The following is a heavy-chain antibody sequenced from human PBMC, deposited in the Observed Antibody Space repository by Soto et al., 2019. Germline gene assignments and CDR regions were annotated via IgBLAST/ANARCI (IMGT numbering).Heavy chain of an antibody. CDR2: TYYRSKWFN. V-gene: IGHV6-1*01. J-gene: IGHJ5*02. D-gene: IGHD3-10*01. CDR3: ARGGYTHCSGSGTSEFDP. Sequence: QRQLQQSGPGLVKVSQTLSLTCVISGDSVSGNTATWNWIRQSPSRGLEWLGRTYYRSKWFNDYAPSVKRRFIIEPDTYNTQLSLQLMSVSAEDTAVYYCARGGYTHCSGSGTSEFDPWGQGTLVTVSS. CDR1: GDSVSGNTAT.